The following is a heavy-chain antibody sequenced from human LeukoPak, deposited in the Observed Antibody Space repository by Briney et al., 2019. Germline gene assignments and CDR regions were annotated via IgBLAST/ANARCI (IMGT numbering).Heavy chain of an antibody. V-gene: IGHV3-53*01. CDR3: AKSGIAAAGTFDY. D-gene: IGHD6-13*01. CDR2: IYSDGST. J-gene: IGHJ4*02. CDR1: GFTVSTNY. Sequence: GGSLRLSCAASGFTVSTNYMTWVRQAPGKGLEWVSFIYSDGSTYYADSVKGRFTISRDNSKNTLYLQMNSLRAEDTAVYYCAKSGIAAAGTFDYWGQGTLVTVSS.